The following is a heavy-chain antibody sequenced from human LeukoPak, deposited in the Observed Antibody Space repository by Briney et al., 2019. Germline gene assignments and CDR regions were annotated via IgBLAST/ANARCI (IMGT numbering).Heavy chain of an antibody. Sequence: PGGSLRLSCATSGFTFSDYCMSWIRQAPGKGLEWVSYITSSGSTIYYADSVKGRFTISRDNAKNSLYLQMNSLRAEDTAAYYCATSSGYYANYFDYWGQGTLVTVSS. CDR3: ATSSGYYANYFDY. CDR1: GFTFSDYC. V-gene: IGHV3-11*04. CDR2: ITSSGSTI. D-gene: IGHD3-22*01. J-gene: IGHJ4*02.